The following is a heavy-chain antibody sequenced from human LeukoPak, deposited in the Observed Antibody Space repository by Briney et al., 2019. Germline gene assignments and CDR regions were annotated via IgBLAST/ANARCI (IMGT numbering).Heavy chain of an antibody. CDR2: ISSSGSTK. Sequence: GGSLRLSCADSGFAFSSYEMNWVRQAPGKGLEWVSYISSSGSTKYYADSVKGRFTISRDNAKNSLYLQMNSLRADDTAVYYCAKAGAMILQHYFDYWGQGTLVTVSS. CDR1: GFAFSSYE. CDR3: AKAGAMILQHYFDY. V-gene: IGHV3-48*03. J-gene: IGHJ4*02. D-gene: IGHD3-22*01.